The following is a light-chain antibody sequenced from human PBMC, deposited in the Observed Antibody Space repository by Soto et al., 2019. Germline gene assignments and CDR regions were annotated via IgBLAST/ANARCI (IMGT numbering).Light chain of an antibody. CDR1: ESVNIMY. Sequence: EIVLTQSPGVLSLSPGEIATLYFSASESVNIMYLGWYQQKPGQAPRLLIFHTSLRPTGIPDRFSGSGSGTDFTLTISRLEPEDFAVYYCQHFGGSLPVTFGQGTRWRL. CDR2: HTS. J-gene: IGKJ5*01. V-gene: IGKV3-20*01. CDR3: QHFGGSLPVT.